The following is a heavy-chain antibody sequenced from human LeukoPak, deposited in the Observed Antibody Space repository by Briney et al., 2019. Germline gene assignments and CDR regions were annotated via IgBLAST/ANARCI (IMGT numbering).Heavy chain of an antibody. D-gene: IGHD1-7*01. CDR1: GFTFNSYT. CDR3: ARSATGTTLNFDY. V-gene: IGHV3-21*01. Sequence: GGSLRLSCAASGFTFNSYTMNWVRQAPGKGLEWVSSISSSSSYIYYADSVKGRFTISRDNAKNSLYLQMNSLRAEDTAVYYCARSATGTTLNFDYWGQGTLVTVSS. J-gene: IGHJ4*02. CDR2: ISSSSSYI.